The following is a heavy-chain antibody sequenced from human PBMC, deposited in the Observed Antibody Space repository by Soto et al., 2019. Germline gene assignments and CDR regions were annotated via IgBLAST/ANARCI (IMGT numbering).Heavy chain of an antibody. CDR3: VGVLFVSGGSCCGNNAFDI. CDR2: IIPILGIA. J-gene: IGHJ3*02. Sequence: SVKVSCKASGGTFSSYTISWVRQAPGQGLEWMGRIIPILGIANYAQKFQGRVTITADKSTSTAYMELSSLRSEDTAVYFCVGVLFVSGGSCCGNNAFDIGGKIKMATV. V-gene: IGHV1-69*02. D-gene: IGHD2-15*01. CDR1: GGTFSSYT.